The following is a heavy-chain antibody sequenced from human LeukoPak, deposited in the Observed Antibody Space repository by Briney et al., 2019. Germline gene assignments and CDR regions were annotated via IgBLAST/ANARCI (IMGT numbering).Heavy chain of an antibody. CDR2: ISSSSSYM. V-gene: IGHV3-21*01. CDR1: GFTFSSYS. CDR3: AKKPGYYYSSGSYYLDY. Sequence: GGSLRLSCAASGFTFSSYSMNWVRQAPGKGLEWVSAISSSSSYMYYADSVKGRFTISRDNAKNSLYLQMHSLRAEDTAVYYCAKKPGYYYSSGSYYLDYWGQGTLVTVSS. J-gene: IGHJ4*02. D-gene: IGHD3-10*01.